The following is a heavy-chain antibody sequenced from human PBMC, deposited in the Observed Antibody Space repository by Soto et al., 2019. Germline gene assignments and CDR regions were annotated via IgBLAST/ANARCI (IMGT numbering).Heavy chain of an antibody. V-gene: IGHV3-33*01. Sequence: RGSLRLSCAASGFTFSSCGMHWVRQAPGKGLEWVSVICYDGSNKYYEDSVKVRFNISRDNSKNTLYLRMNSLRAEDTAVYYCARAEDIVVVPAQAGPYGMDXWGKGTTVTLSX. CDR1: GFTFSSCG. CDR3: ARAEDIVVVPAQAGPYGMDX. CDR2: ICYDGSNK. D-gene: IGHD2-2*01. J-gene: IGHJ6*04.